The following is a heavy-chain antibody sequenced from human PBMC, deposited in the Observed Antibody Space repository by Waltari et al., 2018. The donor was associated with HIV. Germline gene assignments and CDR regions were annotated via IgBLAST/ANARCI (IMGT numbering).Heavy chain of an antibody. Sequence: LVQSGGGLVQPGGSLRLSCAASGFSFSDYWMHWVRQRHWKGLEWVSRINSDGGDATYADSVKGRFTVSRDNAKNTLFLEMSSLRVEDTAVYYCARDDYDFWSGPRRDKNYGMDVWGQGTAVTVSS. CDR2: INSDGGDA. CDR1: GFSFSDYW. D-gene: IGHD3-3*01. J-gene: IGHJ6*02. CDR3: ARDDYDFWSGPRRDKNYGMDV. V-gene: IGHV3-74*01.